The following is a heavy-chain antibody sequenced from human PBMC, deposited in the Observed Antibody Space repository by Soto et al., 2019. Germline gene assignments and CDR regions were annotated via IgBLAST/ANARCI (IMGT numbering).Heavy chain of an antibody. V-gene: IGHV4-31*03. CDR1: RGSISSGGYY. CDR2: IYYSGST. CDR3: ATYRGSGHSNRYYSEY. J-gene: IGHJ4*02. Sequence: SETLSLTCTFSRGSISSGGYYWIWIRQHPGKGLEWMGYIYYSGSTYYDPSLKSRVTISVDTFNNQFSLKLSSVTAADTAAYYRATYRGSGHSNRYYSEYWRQGTLGTVPS. D-gene: IGHD5-18*01.